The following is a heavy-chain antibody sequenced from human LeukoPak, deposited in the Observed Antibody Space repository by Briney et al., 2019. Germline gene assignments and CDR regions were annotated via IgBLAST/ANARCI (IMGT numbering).Heavy chain of an antibody. Sequence: GGSLRLSCAASGFTFSSYSMNWVRQAPGKGLEWVSSISSSSSYIYYADSVKGRFTISRDNAKNSLYLQMNSLRAEDTAVYYCARLHNHVLNSYLEVLLPYGDYPMVDYWGQGTLVTVSS. CDR2: ISSSSSYI. CDR3: ARLHNHVLNSYLEVLLPYGDYPMVDY. D-gene: IGHD4-17*01. J-gene: IGHJ4*02. CDR1: GFTFSSYS. V-gene: IGHV3-21*01.